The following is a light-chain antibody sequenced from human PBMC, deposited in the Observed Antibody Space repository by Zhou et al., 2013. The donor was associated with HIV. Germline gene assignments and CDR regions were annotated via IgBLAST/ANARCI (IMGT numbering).Light chain of an antibody. CDR1: QIIRSY. Sequence: DIQMTQSPSSLSASLGDRITINCRASQIIRSYLNWYQKKPGKAPKVLIYAASSLQSGVPSRFSGSGFGTDFTLTIRRVQREDFATYFCQQVYSSPRTFGQGTTV. J-gene: IGKJ1*01. CDR3: QQVYSSPRT. CDR2: AAS. V-gene: IGKV1-39*01.